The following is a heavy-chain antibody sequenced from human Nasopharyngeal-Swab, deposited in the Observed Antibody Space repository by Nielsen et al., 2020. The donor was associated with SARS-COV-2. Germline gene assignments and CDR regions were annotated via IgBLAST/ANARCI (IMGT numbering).Heavy chain of an antibody. CDR2: IYSGGST. J-gene: IGHJ6*02. Sequence: GESLKISCAASGFTVSSNYMSWVRQAPGKGLEWVSVIYSGGSTYYADSVKGRFTISRDSSKKTLYLQMNSLRAEDTAVYYCARGLYSSSYYYYYGMDVWGQGTTVTVSS. CDR1: GFTVSSNY. CDR3: ARGLYSSSYYYYYGMDV. V-gene: IGHV3-53*01. D-gene: IGHD6-6*01.